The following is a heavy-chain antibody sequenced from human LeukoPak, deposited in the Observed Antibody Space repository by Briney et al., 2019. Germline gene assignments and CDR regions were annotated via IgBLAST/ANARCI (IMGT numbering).Heavy chain of an antibody. CDR1: GYTLNELS. V-gene: IGHV1-24*01. D-gene: IGHD2-2*01. Sequence: ASVKVSCKVSGYTLNELSMHWVRQSPGKGLEWMGSFHPEDGETIYAQKFQGRVSMTEDTSTDTAYIEISSLKSEDTAVYYCAADRFCTSTTCFGNWFDPWGQGTLVTVSS. CDR3: AADRFCTSTTCFGNWFDP. CDR2: FHPEDGET. J-gene: IGHJ5*02.